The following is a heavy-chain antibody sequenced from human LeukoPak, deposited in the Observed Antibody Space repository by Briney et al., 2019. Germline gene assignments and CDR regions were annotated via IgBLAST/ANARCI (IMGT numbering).Heavy chain of an antibody. Sequence: SETLSLTCTVSGGSISRSRYYWGWIRQPPGKGLEWIGEINHSGSTNYNPSLKSRVTISVDTSKNQFSLKLSSVTAADTAVYYCARRGISGSYYLPYYYYYYMDVWGKGTTVTISS. V-gene: IGHV4-39*07. CDR1: GGSISRSRYY. CDR3: ARRGISGSYYLPYYYYYYMDV. D-gene: IGHD1-26*01. CDR2: INHSGST. J-gene: IGHJ6*03.